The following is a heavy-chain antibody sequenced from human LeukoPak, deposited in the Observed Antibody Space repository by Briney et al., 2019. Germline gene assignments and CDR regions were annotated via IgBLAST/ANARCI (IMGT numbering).Heavy chain of an antibody. Sequence: PGRSLRLSCAASGFTFSSYAMHWVRQAPGKALEWVAVISYDGSNKYYADSVKGRFTVSRDNSKNTLYLQMNSLRAEDTAVYYCARAAAAGAPSGYWGQGTLVTVSS. CDR2: ISYDGSNK. V-gene: IGHV3-30-3*01. J-gene: IGHJ4*02. CDR3: ARAAAAGAPSGY. CDR1: GFTFSSYA. D-gene: IGHD6-13*01.